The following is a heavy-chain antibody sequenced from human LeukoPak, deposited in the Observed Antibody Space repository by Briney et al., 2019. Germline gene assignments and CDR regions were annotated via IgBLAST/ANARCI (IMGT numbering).Heavy chain of an antibody. CDR3: AKGYYDSSGGFDY. CDR2: ISSSSSYI. CDR1: GFTFSSYS. V-gene: IGHV3-21*01. J-gene: IGHJ4*02. Sequence: GGSLRLSCAASGFTFSSYSMNWVRQAPGKGLEWVSSISSSSSYIYYADSVKGRFTISRDNAKNSLYLQMNSLRAEDTAVYYCAKGYYDSSGGFDYWGQGTLVTVSS. D-gene: IGHD3-22*01.